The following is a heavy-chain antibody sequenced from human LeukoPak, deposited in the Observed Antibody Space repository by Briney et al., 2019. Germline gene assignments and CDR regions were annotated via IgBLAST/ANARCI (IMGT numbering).Heavy chain of an antibody. CDR1: GFTVSSNY. Sequence: QSGGSLRLSCAASGFTVSSNYMSWVRQAPGKGLEWVSVIYSGGSTYYADSVKGRFTISRDNSKNTLYLQMNSLRAEDTAVYYCAGDFLGGDWNYVPVAFDIWGQGTMVTVSS. CDR3: AGDFLGGDWNYVPVAFDI. D-gene: IGHD1-7*01. J-gene: IGHJ3*02. V-gene: IGHV3-53*01. CDR2: IYSGGST.